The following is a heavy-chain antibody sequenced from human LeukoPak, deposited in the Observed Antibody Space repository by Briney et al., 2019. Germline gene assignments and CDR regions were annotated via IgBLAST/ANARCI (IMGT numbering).Heavy chain of an antibody. CDR3: ATRLQKYSSGLDY. J-gene: IGHJ4*02. V-gene: IGHV1-24*01. Sequence: ASVKVSCKASGYTFTSYDINWVRQAPGKGREWMGGFDTEDGETIYAQKFQGRVTMTEDTSTDTAYMELSSLRSEDTAVYYCATRLQKYSSGLDYWGQGTLVTVSS. CDR2: FDTEDGET. CDR1: GYTFTSYD. D-gene: IGHD6-19*01.